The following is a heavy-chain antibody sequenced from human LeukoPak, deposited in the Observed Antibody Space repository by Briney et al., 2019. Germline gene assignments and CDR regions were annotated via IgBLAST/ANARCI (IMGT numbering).Heavy chain of an antibody. CDR2: ISAYNGNT. J-gene: IGHJ4*02. V-gene: IGHV1-18*01. CDR3: ARGTLRITMVRGVIPFDY. CDR1: GYTFTSYG. D-gene: IGHD3-10*01. Sequence: ASVKVSCKASGYTFTSYGISWVRQAPGQGLEWMGWISAYNGNTNYAQKLQGRVTMTTDTSTSTAYMELRSLRSDDTAVYYCARGTLRITMVRGVIPFDYWGQGTLVTVSS.